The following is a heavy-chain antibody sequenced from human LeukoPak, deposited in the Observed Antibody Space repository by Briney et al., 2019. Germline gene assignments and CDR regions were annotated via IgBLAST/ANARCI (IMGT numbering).Heavy chain of an antibody. Sequence: PSETLSLTCTVSGGSISSYYWSWIRQPAGKGLEWIGRIYTSGSTNYNPSPKSRVTMSIDTSKNQFSLKLSSVTAADTAVYYCARDPPDSSRWFDPWSQGTLVTVSS. CDR3: ARDPPDSSRWFDP. D-gene: IGHD6-19*01. J-gene: IGHJ5*02. CDR1: GGSISSYY. V-gene: IGHV4-4*07. CDR2: IYTSGST.